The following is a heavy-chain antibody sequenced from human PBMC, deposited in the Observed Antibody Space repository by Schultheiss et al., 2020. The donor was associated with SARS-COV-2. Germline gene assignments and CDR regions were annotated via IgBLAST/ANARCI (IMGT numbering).Heavy chain of an antibody. CDR3: ARSIAAAGTKGYFDL. J-gene: IGHJ2*01. Sequence: SETLSLTCAVYGGSFSGYYWSWIRQPPGKGLEWIGSIYHSGSTYYNPSLKSRVTISVDTSKNQFSLKLSSVTAADTAVYYCARSIAAAGTKGYFDLWGRGTLVTVSS. V-gene: IGHV4-34*01. CDR1: GGSFSGYY. CDR2: IYHSGST. D-gene: IGHD6-13*01.